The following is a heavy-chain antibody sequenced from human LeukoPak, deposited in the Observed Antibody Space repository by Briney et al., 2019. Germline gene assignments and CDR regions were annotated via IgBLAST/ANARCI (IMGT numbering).Heavy chain of an antibody. D-gene: IGHD6-13*01. Sequence: SGGSLRLSCAASGFTFSTYAMSWVRQAPGKGLGWVSAISVSAGSTYYADSVKGRFTISRDNSKNTLYLQMNSLRAEDTAVYYCATGSVRYSASWYSQEGDYWGQGTLVTVSS. CDR1: GFTFSTYA. J-gene: IGHJ4*02. V-gene: IGHV3-23*01. CDR2: ISVSAGST. CDR3: ATGSVRYSASWYSQEGDY.